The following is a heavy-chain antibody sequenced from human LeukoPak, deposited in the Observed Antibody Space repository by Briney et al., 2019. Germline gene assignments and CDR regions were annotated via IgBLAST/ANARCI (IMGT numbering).Heavy chain of an antibody. CDR3: ARKGMGHYYYYYYYMDV. V-gene: IGHV3-20*04. CDR2: INWNGGST. Sequence: GGSLRLSCAASGFTFDDYGMSWVRQAPGKGLEWVSGINWNGGSTGYADSVKGRFTISRDNAKNSLYLQMNSLRAEDTALYYCARKGMGHYYYYYYYMDVWGKRTTVTVSS. D-gene: IGHD1-26*01. J-gene: IGHJ6*03. CDR1: GFTFDDYG.